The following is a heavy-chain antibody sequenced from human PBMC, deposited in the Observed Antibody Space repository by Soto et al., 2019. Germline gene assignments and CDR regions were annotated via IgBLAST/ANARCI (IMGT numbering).Heavy chain of an antibody. Sequence: PGESLKISCKGSVYSFTSYWISWVRQMPGKGLEWMGRIDPSDSYTNYSPSFQGHVTISADKSISTAYLQWSSLEASDTAMYYCARQSGIAAAGTNYYYYGMDVWGQGTTVTVSS. J-gene: IGHJ6*02. D-gene: IGHD6-13*01. CDR1: VYSFTSYW. V-gene: IGHV5-10-1*01. CDR2: IDPSDSYT. CDR3: ARQSGIAAAGTNYYYYGMDV.